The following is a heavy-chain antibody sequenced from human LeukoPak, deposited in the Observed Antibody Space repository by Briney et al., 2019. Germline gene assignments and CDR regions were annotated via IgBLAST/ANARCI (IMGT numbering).Heavy chain of an antibody. J-gene: IGHJ6*02. D-gene: IGHD1-1*01. CDR3: ARGTDYYYYGMDV. CDR2: IYTSGNT. Sequence: SETLSLTCTVFGGSISSYYWSWIRQPAGKGLEWIGRIYTSGNTNYNPSLKSRATMSVDTSKNQFSLKLSSVTAADTAVYYCARGTDYYYYGMDVWGQGTTVTVSS. CDR1: GGSISSYY. V-gene: IGHV4-4*07.